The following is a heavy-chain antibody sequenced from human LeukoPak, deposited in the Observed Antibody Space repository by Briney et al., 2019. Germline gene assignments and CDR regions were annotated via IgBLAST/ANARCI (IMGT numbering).Heavy chain of an antibody. CDR3: ASQSLSYGDLDY. V-gene: IGHV4-30-4*08. J-gene: IGHJ4*02. D-gene: IGHD4-17*01. CDR2: IYYSGST. Sequence: PSETLSLTCTVSGGSISSSSYYWGWIRQPPGKGLEWIGYIYYSGSTYYNPSLKSRVTISVDTSKNQFSLKLSSVTAADTAVYYCASQSLSYGDLDYWGQGTLVTVSS. CDR1: GGSISSSSYY.